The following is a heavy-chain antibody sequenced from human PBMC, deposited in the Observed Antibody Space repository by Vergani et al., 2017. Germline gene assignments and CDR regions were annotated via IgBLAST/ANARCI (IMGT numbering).Heavy chain of an antibody. V-gene: IGHV3-21*01. CDR1: GFTFSSYS. J-gene: IGHJ3*02. CDR2: ISSSSSYI. D-gene: IGHD1-26*01. CDR3: AXHQVITSIVGATTAAFDI. Sequence: EVQLVESGGGLVKPGGSLRLSCAASGFTFSSYSMNWVRQAPGKGLEWVSSISSSSSYIYYADSVKGRFTISRDNAKNSLYLQMNSLRAEDTAVYYCAXHQVITSIVGATTAAFDIWGQGTMVTVSS.